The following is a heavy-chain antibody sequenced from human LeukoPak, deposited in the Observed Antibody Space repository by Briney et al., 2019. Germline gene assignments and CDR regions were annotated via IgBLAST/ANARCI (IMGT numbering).Heavy chain of an antibody. V-gene: IGHV3-21*05. D-gene: IGHD5-18*01. CDR3: ARGSGGYSYGSDHWFDP. CDR2: ITSNSDHR. Sequence: GGSLRLSCAASRFTFSSYSMNWVRQAPGKGLEWVSYITSNSDHRFYVPSVRGRFTISRDNTKNLLYLQMNSLRAEDTAVYYCARGSGGYSYGSDHWFDPWGQGTLVTVSS. J-gene: IGHJ5*02. CDR1: RFTFSSYS.